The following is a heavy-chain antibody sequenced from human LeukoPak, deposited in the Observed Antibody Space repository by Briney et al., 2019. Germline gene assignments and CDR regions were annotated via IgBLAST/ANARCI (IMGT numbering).Heavy chain of an antibody. Sequence: GASVKVSCKASGYTFTGYYMHWVRQAPGQGLEWMGWINPNSGGTNYAQKFQGRVTMTRDTSISTAYMELSRLRSDDTAVYYCARGTRDYDYVWGSYRRYYFDYWGQGTLVTVSS. CDR3: ARGTRDYDYVWGSYRRYYFDY. CDR2: INPNSGGT. J-gene: IGHJ4*02. V-gene: IGHV1-2*02. D-gene: IGHD3-16*02. CDR1: GYTFTGYY.